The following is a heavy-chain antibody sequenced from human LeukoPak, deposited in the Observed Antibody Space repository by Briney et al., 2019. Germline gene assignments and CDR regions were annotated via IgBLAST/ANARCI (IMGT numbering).Heavy chain of an antibody. CDR1: GFTVSSNY. CDR2: IYSGGST. CDR3: ARQDTAMDMYYFDY. J-gene: IGHJ4*02. Sequence: GGSLRLSCAASGFTVSSNYMSWVRQAPGKGLEWVSVIYSGGSTYYADSVKGRFTISRDNSKNTLYLQMNSLRAEDTAVYYCARQDTAMDMYYFDYWGQGTLVTVFS. V-gene: IGHV3-53*01. D-gene: IGHD5-18*01.